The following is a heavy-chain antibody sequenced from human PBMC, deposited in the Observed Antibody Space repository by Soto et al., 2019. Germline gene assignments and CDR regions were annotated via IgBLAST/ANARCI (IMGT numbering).Heavy chain of an antibody. J-gene: IGHJ5*02. CDR2: FDPEDGET. Sequence: GASVKVSCKVSGYTLTELSIHWVRQAPGKGLEWMGGFDPEDGETIYAQKFQGRVTMTEDTSTDTAYMELNSLRSEDTAVYYCATNQLPSDDLFDLWGQGTLVTVSS. CDR3: ATNQLPSDDLFDL. V-gene: IGHV1-24*01. CDR1: GYTLTELS. D-gene: IGHD2-2*01.